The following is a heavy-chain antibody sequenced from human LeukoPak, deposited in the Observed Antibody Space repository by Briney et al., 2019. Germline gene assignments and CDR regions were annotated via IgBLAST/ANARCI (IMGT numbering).Heavy chain of an antibody. CDR3: ASTINYYDFWSGYYMVDY. D-gene: IGHD3-3*01. CDR2: IYSGGST. J-gene: IGHJ4*02. Sequence: GGSLRLSCAASGFTVSSNYMSWVRQAPGKGLEWVSVIYSGGSTYYADSVKGRFTISRDNSKNTLNLQMNSLRAEDTAVYYCASTINYYDFWSGYYMVDYWGQGTLVTVSS. V-gene: IGHV3-53*01. CDR1: GFTVSSNY.